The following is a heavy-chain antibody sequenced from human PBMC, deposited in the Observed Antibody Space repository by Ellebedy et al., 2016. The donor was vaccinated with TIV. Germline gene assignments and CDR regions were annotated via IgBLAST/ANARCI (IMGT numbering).Heavy chain of an antibody. Sequence: GGSLRLXXAASQFSFSNYAMNWVRQAPGKGLEWVSTITSSVDSTYYADSVKGRFTISRDNATNSLYLQMNSLRVEDTAVYYCARVLSGGSGTYYYYGMDVWGQGTTVTVSS. CDR3: ARVLSGGSGTYYYYGMDV. D-gene: IGHD3-10*01. CDR2: ITSSVDST. J-gene: IGHJ6*02. CDR1: QFSFSNYA. V-gene: IGHV3-21*01.